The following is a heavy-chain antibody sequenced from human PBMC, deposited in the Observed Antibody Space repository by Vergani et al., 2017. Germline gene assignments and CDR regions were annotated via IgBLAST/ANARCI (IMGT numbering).Heavy chain of an antibody. D-gene: IGHD3-9*01. V-gene: IGHV1-46*03. CDR2: ISPDGFST. CDR3: AREPPLTGFFDY. Sequence: QVQLVQSGAEVKKPGGSVKVSCKASGYTFSAYYIHWVRQAPEQGLEWVGVISPDGFSTFYAQKFQGRVTITRDTSTSTVYVEVTSLRSDDTAVYYCAREPPLTGFFDYWGQGTLVTVSS. CDR1: GYTFSAYY. J-gene: IGHJ4*02.